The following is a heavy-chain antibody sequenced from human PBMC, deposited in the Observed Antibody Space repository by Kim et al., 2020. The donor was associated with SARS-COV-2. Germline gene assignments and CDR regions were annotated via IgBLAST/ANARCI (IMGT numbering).Heavy chain of an antibody. CDR3: ARFLGGFYDFWGGSVGRFDC. CDR1: GGSISSGGYS. Sequence: SETLSLTCAVSGGSISSGGYSWSWIRQPPGKGLEWIGYIYHSGSTYYNPSLKSRVTISVDRSKNQFSLKLSSVTAADTAVYYCARFLGGFYDFWGGSVGRFDCWGQRTLVTVSS. J-gene: IGHJ4*02. V-gene: IGHV4-30-2*01. D-gene: IGHD3-3*01. CDR2: IYHSGST.